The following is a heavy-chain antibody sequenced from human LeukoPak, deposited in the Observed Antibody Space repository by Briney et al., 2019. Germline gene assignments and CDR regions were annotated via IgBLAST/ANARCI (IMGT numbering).Heavy chain of an antibody. V-gene: IGHV4-39*07. CDR1: GGSISSSSYY. CDR2: IYYSGST. CDR3: ARVHVPAATNYYYYYYMDV. Sequence: SETLSLTCTVSGGSISSSSYYWGWIRQPPGKGLEWIGSIYYSGSTYYNPSLKSRVTISVDTSKNQLSLKLSSVTAADTAVYYCARVHVPAATNYYYYYYMDVWGKGTTVTVSS. D-gene: IGHD2-2*01. J-gene: IGHJ6*03.